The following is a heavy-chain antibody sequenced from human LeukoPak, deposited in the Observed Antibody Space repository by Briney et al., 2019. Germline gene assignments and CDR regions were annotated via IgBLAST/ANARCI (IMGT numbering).Heavy chain of an antibody. CDR1: GYTFTSYD. J-gene: IGHJ3*02. D-gene: IGHD3-22*01. CDR2: MNPNSGNT. CDR3: ARNGDYYDSSGYPQDAFDI. V-gene: IGHV1-8*03. Sequence: ASVKVSCKASGYTFTSYDINWVRQATGQGLEWMGWMNPNSGNTGYAQKFQGRVTITRNTSISTAYMELSSLRSEDTAVYYCARNGDYYDSSGYPQDAFDIWGQGTMVTVSS.